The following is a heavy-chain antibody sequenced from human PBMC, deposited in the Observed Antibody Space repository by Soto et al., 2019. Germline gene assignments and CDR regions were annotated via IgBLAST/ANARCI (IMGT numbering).Heavy chain of an antibody. CDR2: IIPMFGSA. CDR3: AVSLYGVVLLFYYRTDV. J-gene: IGHJ6*01. CDR1: GGSFSSLA. Sequence: SVEVCCNASGGSFSSLAFSWVRQAPGQGLEWMGGIIPMFGSANYAQEFLSRVTFTADDSTSTAYMEISGLTFEDTALYYCAVSLYGVVLLFYYRTDV. D-gene: IGHD3-3*01. V-gene: IGHV1-69*01.